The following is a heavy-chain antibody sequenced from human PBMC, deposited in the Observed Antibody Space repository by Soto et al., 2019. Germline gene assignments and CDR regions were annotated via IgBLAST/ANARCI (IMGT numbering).Heavy chain of an antibody. D-gene: IGHD3-16*02. CDR2: IYWDDDK. CDR1: GFSLSTSGVG. Sequence: SGPTLVNPTQTLTLTCTFSGFSLSTSGVGVGWIRQPPGKALEWLALIYWDDDKRYSPSLKSRLTITKDTSKNQVVLTMTNMDPVDTATYYCAHAYDYIWGSYRYTYQFQHWGQGTLVTVSS. CDR3: AHAYDYIWGSYRYTYQFQH. J-gene: IGHJ1*01. V-gene: IGHV2-5*02.